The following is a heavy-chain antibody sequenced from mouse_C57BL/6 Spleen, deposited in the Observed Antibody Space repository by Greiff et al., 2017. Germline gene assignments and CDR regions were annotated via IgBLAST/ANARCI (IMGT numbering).Heavy chain of an antibody. CDR2: IYPGDGDT. V-gene: IGHV1-82*01. CDR3: AREGYGYDGRGFAY. D-gene: IGHD2-2*01. CDR1: GYAFSSSW. Sequence: QVQLQQSGPELVKPGASVKISCKASGYAFSSSWMNWVKQRPGKGLEWIGRIYPGDGDTNYNGKFKGKATLTADKSSSTAYMQLSSLTSEDSAVYFCAREGYGYDGRGFAYWGQGTLVTVSA. J-gene: IGHJ3*01.